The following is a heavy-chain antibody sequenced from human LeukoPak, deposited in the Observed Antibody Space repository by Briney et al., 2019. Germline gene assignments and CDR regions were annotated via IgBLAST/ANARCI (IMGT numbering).Heavy chain of an antibody. CDR2: ISSSGSTI. V-gene: IGHV3-11*01. D-gene: IGHD2-2*02. CDR1: GFTFSDYY. Sequence: PGGSLRLSCAASGFTFSDYYMSWIRQAPGKGLEWVSYISSSGSTIYYADSVKGRFTISRDNAKDSLYLQMNSLRAEDTAVYYCARGGSCSSTSCYKSFDYWGQGTLVTVSS. CDR3: ARGGSCSSTSCYKSFDY. J-gene: IGHJ4*02.